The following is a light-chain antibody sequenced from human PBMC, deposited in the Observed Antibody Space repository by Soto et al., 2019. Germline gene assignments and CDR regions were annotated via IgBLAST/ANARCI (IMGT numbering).Light chain of an antibody. J-gene: IGKJ3*01. CDR1: QSVSSY. CDR3: QQRSNWPPG. V-gene: IGKV3-11*01. Sequence: EIVLTQSPATLSLSPGERATLSCRASQSVSSYLAWYQQKPGQAPRLLIYDASNRATGIPARFSGSGSGTDFTLTISSLEPEDVAVYYCQQRSNWPPGFGPGTKVDIK. CDR2: DAS.